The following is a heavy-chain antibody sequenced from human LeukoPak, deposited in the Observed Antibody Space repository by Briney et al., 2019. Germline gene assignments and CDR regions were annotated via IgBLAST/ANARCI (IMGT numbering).Heavy chain of an antibody. CDR3: ARDVYSGYEKDYYYYYGMDV. D-gene: IGHD5-12*01. CDR2: ISYDGSNK. V-gene: IGHV3-30*04. Sequence: PGRSLRLSCAASGFTFSSYAMHWVRQAPGKGLEWVAVISYDGSNKYYADSVKGRFTTSRDNSKNTLYLQMNSLRAEDMAVYYCARDVYSGYEKDYYYYYGMDVWGKGTTVTVSS. J-gene: IGHJ6*04. CDR1: GFTFSSYA.